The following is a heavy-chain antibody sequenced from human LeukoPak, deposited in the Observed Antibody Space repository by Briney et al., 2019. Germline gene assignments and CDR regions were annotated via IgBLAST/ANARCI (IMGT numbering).Heavy chain of an antibody. D-gene: IGHD7-27*01. J-gene: IGHJ4*02. CDR1: GFTFSSYG. V-gene: IGHV3-30*02. CDR2: IWYDGSNT. Sequence: GGSLRLSCAASGFTFSSYGMHWVRQAPGKGLDWVTYIWYDGSNTHYTESVKGRFTISRDNSKNTLYLQMNSLRVEDTAVYYCARGDWGMYYFDYWGQGTLVTVSS. CDR3: ARGDWGMYYFDY.